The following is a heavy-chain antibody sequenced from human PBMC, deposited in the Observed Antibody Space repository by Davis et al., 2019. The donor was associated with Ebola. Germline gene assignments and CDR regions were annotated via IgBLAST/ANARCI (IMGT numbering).Heavy chain of an antibody. V-gene: IGHV3-74*01. Sequence: GESLKISCAASGFTFSSYWMHWVRQAPGKGLVWVSRINSDGSSTSYADSVKGRFTISRDNAKNTLYLQMNSLRAEDTAVYYCARDKGSGWFDPWGQGTLVTVSS. D-gene: IGHD6-19*01. J-gene: IGHJ5*02. CDR3: ARDKGSGWFDP. CDR1: GFTFSSYW. CDR2: INSDGSST.